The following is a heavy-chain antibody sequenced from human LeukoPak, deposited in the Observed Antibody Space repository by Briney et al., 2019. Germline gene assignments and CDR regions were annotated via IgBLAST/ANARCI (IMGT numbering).Heavy chain of an antibody. D-gene: IGHD3-10*01. J-gene: IGHJ4*02. CDR3: ARGANGSGSYYNGLDY. V-gene: IGHV4-34*01. CDR1: GGSFSGYY. CDR2: INHSGST. Sequence: QASETLSLTCAVYGGSFSGYYWSWIRQPPGKGLEWIGEINHSGSTNYNPSLKSRVTISVDTSKNQFSLKLSSVTAADTAVYYCARGANGSGSYYNGLDYWGQGTLVTASS.